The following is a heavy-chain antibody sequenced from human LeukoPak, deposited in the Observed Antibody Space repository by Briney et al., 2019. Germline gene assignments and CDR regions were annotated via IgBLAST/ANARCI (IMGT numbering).Heavy chain of an antibody. CDR2: INHSGST. CDR3: AALDWLYGESSY. CDR1: GGSFSGYY. J-gene: IGHJ4*02. D-gene: IGHD3-9*01. Sequence: SETLSLTCAVYGGSFSGYYWSWIRQPPGKGLEWIGEINHSGSTNYNPSLKSRVTISVDTSKNQFSLKLSSVTAADTAVYYCAALDWLYGESSYWGQGTLVTVSS. V-gene: IGHV4-34*01.